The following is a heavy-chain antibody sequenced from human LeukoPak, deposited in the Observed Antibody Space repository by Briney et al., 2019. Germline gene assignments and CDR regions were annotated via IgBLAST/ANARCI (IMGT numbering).Heavy chain of an antibody. J-gene: IGHJ5*02. CDR3: ARRGYYYGSGSYYNVRGLYNCFDP. Sequence: SETLSLTCSVSGNSISSGDNYWSWIRQPAGKGLEWIGRSYTSGSTNDNPSLKSRVTISVDTSKNQFSLKLSCVTAAATAVYYCARRGYYYGSGSYYNVRGLYNCFDPWGQGTLVTVSS. CDR2: SYTSGST. V-gene: IGHV4-61*02. D-gene: IGHD3-10*01. CDR1: GNSISSGDNY.